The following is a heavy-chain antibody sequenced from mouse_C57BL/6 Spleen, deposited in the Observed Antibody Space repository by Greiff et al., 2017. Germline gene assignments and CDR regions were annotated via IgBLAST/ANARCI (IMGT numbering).Heavy chain of an antibody. CDR3: AGDPYGSGYFDV. J-gene: IGHJ1*03. D-gene: IGHD1-1*01. CDR1: GFTFSDYY. V-gene: IGHV5-16*01. Sequence: EVKLVESEGGLVQPGSSMKLSCTASGFTFSDYYMAWVRQVPEKGLEWVANINYDGSSTYYLDSLKSRFIISRDNAKNILYLQMSSLKSEDTATYYCAGDPYGSGYFDVWGTGTTVTVSS. CDR2: INYDGSST.